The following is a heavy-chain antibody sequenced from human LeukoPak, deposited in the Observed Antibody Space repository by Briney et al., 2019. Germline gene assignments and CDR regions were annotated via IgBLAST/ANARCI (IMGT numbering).Heavy chain of an antibody. CDR2: IYYSGST. D-gene: IGHD3-22*01. J-gene: IGHJ3*02. Sequence: ASETLFLTCTASGGSISSYYWSWIRQPPGKGLEWIGYIYYSGSTNYNPSLKSRVTISVDTSKNQFSLKLSSVTAADTAVYYCARQYDGSPLQAFDIWGQGTMVTVSS. CDR1: GGSISSYY. CDR3: ARQYDGSPLQAFDI. V-gene: IGHV4-59*01.